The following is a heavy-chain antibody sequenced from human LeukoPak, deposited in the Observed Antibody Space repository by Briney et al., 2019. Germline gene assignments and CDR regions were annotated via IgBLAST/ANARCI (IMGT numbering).Heavy chain of an antibody. CDR2: IKQSENT. Sequence: SETLSLPCAVYGGSFSAYYYTWVRQPPGMGLEWIGEIKQSENTNYNPSLKSRVTISIDTSKNQISLKLTSVTAADTAVYYCAREGLTNAFKPLGYWGQGTLVTVCS. V-gene: IGHV4-34*01. CDR1: GGSFSAYY. J-gene: IGHJ4*02. CDR3: AREGLTNAFKPLGY. D-gene: IGHD1-1*01.